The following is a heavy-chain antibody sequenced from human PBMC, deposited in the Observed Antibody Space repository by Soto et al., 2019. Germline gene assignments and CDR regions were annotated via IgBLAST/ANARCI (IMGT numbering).Heavy chain of an antibody. V-gene: IGHV4-59*01. J-gene: IGHJ5*02. Sequence: PSETLSLTCTVSGGSISSYYWSWIRQPPGKGLEWIGYIYYSGSTNYNPSLKSRVTISVDTSKNQFSLKLSSVTAADTAVYYCARVRSTPALANWFDTWGQGTLVTVSS. D-gene: IGHD4-17*01. CDR2: IYYSGST. CDR1: GGSISSYY. CDR3: ARVRSTPALANWFDT.